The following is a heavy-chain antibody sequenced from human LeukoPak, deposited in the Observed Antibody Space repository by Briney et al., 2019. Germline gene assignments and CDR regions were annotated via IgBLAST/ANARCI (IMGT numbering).Heavy chain of an antibody. CDR3: ARDYVDDIPMIKDY. J-gene: IGHJ4*02. CDR2: INLSGGST. Sequence: ASVKVSCKASGYTFTSYHMHWVRRAPGQGLEWMGKINLSGGSTTYAQKFQGRVTMTRGTSTSTVYMELSSLRSEDTAVYYCARDYVDDIPMIKDYWGQGTLVTVSS. V-gene: IGHV1-46*01. D-gene: IGHD2-8*01. CDR1: GYTFTSYH.